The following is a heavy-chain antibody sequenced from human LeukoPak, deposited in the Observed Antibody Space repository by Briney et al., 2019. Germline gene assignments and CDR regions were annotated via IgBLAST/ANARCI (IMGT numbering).Heavy chain of an antibody. CDR2: MVISGSST. CDR3: ANEVRPNDH. J-gene: IGHJ4*02. Sequence: AESLTLSCAVSGFAFSSHSMCWVRQPPGKGLEWVASMVISGSSTYYADSAEGRFTISRDNSKNTLYLQMNGLRVEDTALYYCANEVRPNDHWGQGTLVTVSS. CDR1: GFAFSSHS. D-gene: IGHD1-1*01. V-gene: IGHV3-23*01.